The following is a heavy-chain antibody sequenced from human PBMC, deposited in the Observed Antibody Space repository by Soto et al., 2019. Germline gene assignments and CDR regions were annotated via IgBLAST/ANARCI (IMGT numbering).Heavy chain of an antibody. D-gene: IGHD5-18*01. Sequence: PGGSLRLSCAASGFTFSSYGMHWVRQAPGKGLEWVAVISYDGSNKYYADSVKGRFTISRDNSKNTLYLQMNSLRAEDTAVYYCAKLQLSVGDYFDYWGQGTLVTAPQ. J-gene: IGHJ4*02. V-gene: IGHV3-30*18. CDR1: GFTFSSYG. CDR3: AKLQLSVGDYFDY. CDR2: ISYDGSNK.